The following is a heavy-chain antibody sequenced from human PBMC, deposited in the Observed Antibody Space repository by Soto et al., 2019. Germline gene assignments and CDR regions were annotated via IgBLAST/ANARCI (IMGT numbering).Heavy chain of an antibody. J-gene: IGHJ4*02. CDR3: VHRAGIDGNWNGGYFDY. V-gene: IGHV2-5*02. CDR2: IYWDDDK. Sequence: QITLRESGPTRVKPTQTLTLTCTFSGFSLSARPVAVGWIRQPPGKALERLALIYWDDDKRYSPSLMSRLTITKNTSKNQVALTMTNMDPLDTAIYYCVHRAGIDGNWNGGYFDYWGQGALVTVSS. D-gene: IGHD1-1*01. CDR1: GFSLSARPVA.